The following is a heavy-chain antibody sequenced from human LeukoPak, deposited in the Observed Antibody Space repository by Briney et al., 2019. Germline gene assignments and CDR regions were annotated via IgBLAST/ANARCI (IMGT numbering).Heavy chain of an antibody. Sequence: ASVKVSCKASGYTFTGYYMHWVRQAPGQGLEWMGWINPNSGGTNYAQKFQGRVTMTRDTSISTAYMELGRLRSDDTAVYYCARDSNRLWFGAKKQYNWFDPWGQGTLVTVSS. CDR2: INPNSGGT. D-gene: IGHD3-10*01. J-gene: IGHJ5*02. V-gene: IGHV1-2*02. CDR3: ARDSNRLWFGAKKQYNWFDP. CDR1: GYTFTGYY.